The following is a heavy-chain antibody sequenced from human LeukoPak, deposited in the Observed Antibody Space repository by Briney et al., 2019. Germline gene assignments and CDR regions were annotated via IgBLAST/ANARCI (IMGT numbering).Heavy chain of an antibody. D-gene: IGHD2-2*01. Sequence: SETLSLTCAVYGGSFSGYYWSWIRQPPGKGLEWIGEINHSGSTNYNPSLKSRVTISVDTSKNQFSLKLSSVTAADTAVYYCARGGGYCSSTSCLGPMGEFDYWGQGTLVTVSS. CDR1: GGSFSGYY. V-gene: IGHV4-34*01. J-gene: IGHJ4*02. CDR2: INHSGST. CDR3: ARGGGYCSSTSCLGPMGEFDY.